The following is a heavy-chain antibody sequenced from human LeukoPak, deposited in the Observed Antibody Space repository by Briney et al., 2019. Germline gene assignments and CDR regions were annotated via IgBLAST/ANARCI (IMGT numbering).Heavy chain of an antibody. V-gene: IGHV3-74*01. CDR1: GFTFNSYW. CDR2: INGDGSST. Sequence: PGGPLRLSCAASGFTFNSYWMHWVRQAPGKGLVWVSRINGDGSSTSYADSVKGRFTISRDNAKNTLYLQMNSLRAEDTAVYYCARGFKGAGYSFFDYWGQGTLVTVSS. D-gene: IGHD3-9*01. CDR3: ARGFKGAGYSFFDY. J-gene: IGHJ4*02.